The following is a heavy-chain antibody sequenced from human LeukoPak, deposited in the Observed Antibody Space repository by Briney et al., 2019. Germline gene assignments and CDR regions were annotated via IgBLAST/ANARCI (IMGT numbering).Heavy chain of an antibody. CDR1: GYTFATYD. Sequence: GASVKVSCKASGYTFATYDINWVRQAPGQGLEWMGWISAYNGNTNYAQKLQGRVTMTTDTSTSTAYMELRSLRSDDTAVYYCARIKLDYYYYYYMDVWGKGTTVTVSS. D-gene: IGHD6-6*01. J-gene: IGHJ6*03. V-gene: IGHV1-18*01. CDR2: ISAYNGNT. CDR3: ARIKLDYYYYYYMDV.